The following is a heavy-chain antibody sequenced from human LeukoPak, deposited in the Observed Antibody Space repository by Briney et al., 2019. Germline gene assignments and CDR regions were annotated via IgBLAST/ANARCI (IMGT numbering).Heavy chain of an antibody. D-gene: IGHD6-13*01. CDR3: AKDVAGGITHWYFDL. CDR2: ISYDGSNK. Sequence: GGSLRLSCAASGFTVSSDYMTWVRQAPGKGLEWVALISYDGSNKYYADSVKGRFTISRDNSKNTLYLQMNSLRAEDTAVYYCAKDVAGGITHWYFDLWGRGTLVTVSS. CDR1: GFTVSSDY. V-gene: IGHV3-30*18. J-gene: IGHJ2*01.